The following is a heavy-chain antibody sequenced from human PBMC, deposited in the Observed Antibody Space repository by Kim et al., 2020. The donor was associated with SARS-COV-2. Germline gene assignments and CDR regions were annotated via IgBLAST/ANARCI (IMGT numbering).Heavy chain of an antibody. J-gene: IGHJ5*02. V-gene: IGHV3-30*04. CDR3: AREVGLLWFGELLEPANWFDP. D-gene: IGHD3-10*01. CDR2: RSYDGSKK. CDR1: GFTFSSYA. Sequence: GGSLRLSCAASGFTFSSYAMHWVRQAPGKGLEWVAVRSYDGSKKYYADSVKGRFTISRDNSKNTLYLQMNSLRAEDTAVYYCAREVGLLWFGELLEPANWFDPWGQGTLVTVSS.